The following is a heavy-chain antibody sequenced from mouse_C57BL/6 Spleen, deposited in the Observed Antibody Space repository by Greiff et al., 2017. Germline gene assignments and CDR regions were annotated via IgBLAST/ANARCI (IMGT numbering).Heavy chain of an antibody. CDR3: AKEGYYGSSYGFAY. Sequence: VKLVESGPGLVQPSQSLSITCTVSGFSLTSYGVHWVRQSPGKGLEWLGVIWRGGSTDYNAAFMSRLSITKDNSKSQVFFKMNSLQADDTAIYYCAKEGYYGSSYGFAYWGQGTLVTVSA. CDR2: IWRGGST. CDR1: GFSLTSYG. D-gene: IGHD1-1*01. J-gene: IGHJ3*01. V-gene: IGHV2-5*01.